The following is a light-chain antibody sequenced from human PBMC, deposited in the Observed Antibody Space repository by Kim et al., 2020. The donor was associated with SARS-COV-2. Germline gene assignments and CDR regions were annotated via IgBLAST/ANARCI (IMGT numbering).Light chain of an antibody. Sequence: SASVGHRVTITCRASQTISNYLNWYQQKPGKAPKLLIYAASSLQSGVPSRFSGSGSATDFTLTISSLQPEDFATYFCQQSFTSPYTFGQGTKLEI. J-gene: IGKJ2*01. CDR2: AAS. V-gene: IGKV1-39*01. CDR1: QTISNY. CDR3: QQSFTSPYT.